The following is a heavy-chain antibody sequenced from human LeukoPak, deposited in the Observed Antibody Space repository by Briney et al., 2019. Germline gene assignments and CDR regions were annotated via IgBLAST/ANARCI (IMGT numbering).Heavy chain of an antibody. Sequence: SETLSLTCTVSGGSISSGGYYWSWIRQHPGKGLEWIGYIYYSGSTYYNPSLKSRVTISVDTSKNQFSLKLSSVTAADTAVYYCARGGDDFWSGYRELSRYFDYWGQGTLVTVSS. CDR1: GGSISSGGYY. CDR2: IYYSGST. D-gene: IGHD3-3*01. CDR3: ARGGDDFWSGYRELSRYFDY. V-gene: IGHV4-31*03. J-gene: IGHJ4*02.